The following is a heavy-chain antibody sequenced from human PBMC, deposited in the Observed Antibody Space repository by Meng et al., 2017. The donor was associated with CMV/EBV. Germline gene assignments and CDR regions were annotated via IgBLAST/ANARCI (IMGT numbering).Heavy chain of an antibody. CDR2: IVVGSGNT. J-gene: IGHJ4*02. V-gene: IGHV1-58*01. D-gene: IGHD3-22*01. CDR3: AADLYSGYEKYYDSSGYYY. Sequence: SAKVSCKASGFTFTSSAVQWVRQARGQRLEWIGWIVVGSGNTNYAQKFQERVTITRDMSTSTAYMELSSLRSADTAVYYCAADLYSGYEKYYDSSGYYYWGQGTLVTVSS. CDR1: GFTFTSSA.